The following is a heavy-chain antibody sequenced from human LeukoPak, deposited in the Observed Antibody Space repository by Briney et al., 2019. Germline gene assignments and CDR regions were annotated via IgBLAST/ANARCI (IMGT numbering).Heavy chain of an antibody. CDR3: ARHLRGYCSSTSCYYPNWFDP. CDR1: GGSISSYY. D-gene: IGHD2-2*01. V-gene: IGHV4-59*08. Sequence: PSETLSLTCTVSGGSISSYYWSWIRQPPGKGLEWIGYIYYSGSTNYNPSLKSRVTISVDTSKNQFSLKLSSVTAADTAVYYCARHLRGYCSSTSCYYPNWFDPWGQGTLVTVSS. J-gene: IGHJ5*02. CDR2: IYYSGST.